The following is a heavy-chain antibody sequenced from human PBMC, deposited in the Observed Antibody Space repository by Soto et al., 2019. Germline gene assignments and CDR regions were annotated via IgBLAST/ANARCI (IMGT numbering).Heavy chain of an antibody. J-gene: IGHJ6*02. CDR1: GFTFSSYG. V-gene: IGHV3-30*18. CDR3: AKDDVFCASGGSCYFCGIYV. CDR2: ISNDGSNK. D-gene: IGHD2-15*01. Sequence: GGNPKLSCAASGFTFSSYGMHWVRQVPGKGLEWVAVISNDGSNKYYAESVKCRFTISRDNYKKTLYLQMNSLRAEDTAVYYCAKDDVFCASGGSCYFCGIYVWG.